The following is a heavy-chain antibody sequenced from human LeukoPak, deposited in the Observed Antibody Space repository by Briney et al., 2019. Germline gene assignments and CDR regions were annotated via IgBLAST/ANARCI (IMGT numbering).Heavy chain of an antibody. CDR2: ISWNSGSI. CDR1: GFTFDDYA. CDR3: AKDTRGQLPGNWFDP. J-gene: IGHJ5*02. V-gene: IGHV3-9*01. Sequence: RPGGSLRLSCAASGFTFDDYAMHWVRQAPGKGLEWVSGISWNSGSIGYADSVKGRFTISRDNAKNSLYLQMNSLRAEDTALYYCAKDTRGQLPGNWFDPWGQGTLVTVSS. D-gene: IGHD2-2*01.